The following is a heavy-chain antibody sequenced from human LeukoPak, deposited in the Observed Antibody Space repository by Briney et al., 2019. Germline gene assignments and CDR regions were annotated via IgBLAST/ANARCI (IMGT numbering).Heavy chain of an antibody. CDR1: GGTFSGYY. CDR3: ARLKFYDSTGYSPGHYMDV. CDR2: INHSGST. J-gene: IGHJ6*03. Sequence: SETLSLTCAVYGGTFSGYYWSWIRQPPGKGLEWIGEINHSGSTRYNPSLKSRVTMSVDTSKKQFALKLSAVTAADTAVYYCARLKFYDSTGYSPGHYMDVWGKGTTVTVSS. D-gene: IGHD3-22*01. V-gene: IGHV4-34*01.